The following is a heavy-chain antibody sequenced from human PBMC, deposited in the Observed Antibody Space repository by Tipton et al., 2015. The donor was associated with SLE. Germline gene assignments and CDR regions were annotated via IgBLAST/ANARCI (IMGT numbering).Heavy chain of an antibody. V-gene: IGHV4-4*07. Sequence: TLSLTCSVSGGSVITHYWNWVRQPAGKGLEWIGRIFTTGSATYNPSLKSRVTMSVDPSKNELSLKLSSVTAADTAVYYCARFKGSNVFDAFDVWGQGTVVTVSS. CDR2: IFTTGSA. CDR3: ARFKGSNVFDAFDV. D-gene: IGHD2-15*01. J-gene: IGHJ3*01. CDR1: GGSVITHY.